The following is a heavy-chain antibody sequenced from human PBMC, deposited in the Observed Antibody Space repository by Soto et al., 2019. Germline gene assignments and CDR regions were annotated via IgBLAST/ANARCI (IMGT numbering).Heavy chain of an antibody. J-gene: IGHJ5*02. Sequence: SVKVSCKASGGTFSSYAISWVRQAPVQGLEWMGGIIPIFGTANYAQKFQGRVTITADESTSTAYMELSSLRSEDTAVYYCARDRGYCSSTSRYIDWFDPWGQGTLVTVSS. CDR2: IIPIFGTA. V-gene: IGHV1-69*13. D-gene: IGHD2-2*02. CDR1: GGTFSSYA. CDR3: ARDRGYCSSTSRYIDWFDP.